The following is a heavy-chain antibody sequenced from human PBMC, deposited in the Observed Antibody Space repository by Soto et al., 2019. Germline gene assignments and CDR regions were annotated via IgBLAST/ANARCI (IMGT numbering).Heavy chain of an antibody. D-gene: IGHD7-27*01. CDR3: ARGGHPLGNFFRIDY. Sequence: ASVKVSCKASGYTFTSYAMHWVRQAPGQRLEWMGWINAGNGNTKYSQKFQGRVTITRDTSASTAYMELSSLRSEDTAVYYCARGGHPLGNFFRIDYWGQGTLVTVSS. J-gene: IGHJ4*02. V-gene: IGHV1-3*01. CDR1: GYTFTSYA. CDR2: INAGNGNT.